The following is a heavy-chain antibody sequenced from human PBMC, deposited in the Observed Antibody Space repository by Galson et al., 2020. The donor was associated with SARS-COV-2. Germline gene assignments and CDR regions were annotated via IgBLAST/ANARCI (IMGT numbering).Heavy chain of an antibody. Sequence: VQLGESLKISCVASGFTFSSSAMSWVRQAPGKGLEWVSAISNSDTHYADSVKGRFAISRDNSKNTLYLQTNSLRVEDTAIYYCALGSDGYSRFDHWGQGTLVTVSS. J-gene: IGHJ4*02. CDR2: ISNSDT. CDR1: GFTFSSSA. V-gene: IGHV3-23*01. CDR3: ALGSDGYSRFDH. D-gene: IGHD2-21*01.